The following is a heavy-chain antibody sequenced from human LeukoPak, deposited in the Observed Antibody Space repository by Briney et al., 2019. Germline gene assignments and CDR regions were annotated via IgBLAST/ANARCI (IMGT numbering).Heavy chain of an antibody. CDR1: GFTFSSYG. CDR3: ARVPAGDKDWYFDL. Sequence: GGSLRLSCAASGFTFSSYGMHWVRQAPGKGLEWVAVISYDGNNKYDADSVKGRFTISRDNAKNSLYLQMNSLRAEDTAVYYCARVPAGDKDWYFDLWGRGTLVTVSS. D-gene: IGHD6-25*01. J-gene: IGHJ2*01. V-gene: IGHV3-30*03. CDR2: ISYDGNNK.